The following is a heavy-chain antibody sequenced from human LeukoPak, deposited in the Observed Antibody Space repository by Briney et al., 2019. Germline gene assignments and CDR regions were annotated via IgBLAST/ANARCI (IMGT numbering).Heavy chain of an antibody. D-gene: IGHD1-26*01. Sequence: GGSLRLSCVASGFAFNMYSMSWVRQAPGEGLEWVANIKQDGSEKYFLDSVKGRFTISRDNARKSLNLQMNGLRAEDTALYYCVRGRGAIWGQGTTVTVSS. CDR2: IKQDGSEK. V-gene: IGHV3-7*05. J-gene: IGHJ3*02. CDR3: VRGRGAI. CDR1: GFAFNMYS.